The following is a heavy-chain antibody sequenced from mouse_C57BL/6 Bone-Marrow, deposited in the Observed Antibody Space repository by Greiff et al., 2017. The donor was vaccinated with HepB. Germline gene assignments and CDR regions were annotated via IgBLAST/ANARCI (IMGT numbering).Heavy chain of an antibody. CDR2: INPSSGYT. Sequence: VQLQQSGAELARPGASVKMSCKASGYTFTSYTMHWVNQRPGQGLEWIGYINPSSGYTKYNQKFKDKATLTADKSSSTAYMQLSSLTSEDSAVYYCARDEGDGLFDYWGQGTTLTVSS. CDR1: GYTFTSYT. CDR3: ARDEGDGLFDY. D-gene: IGHD2-3*01. J-gene: IGHJ2*01. V-gene: IGHV1-4*01.